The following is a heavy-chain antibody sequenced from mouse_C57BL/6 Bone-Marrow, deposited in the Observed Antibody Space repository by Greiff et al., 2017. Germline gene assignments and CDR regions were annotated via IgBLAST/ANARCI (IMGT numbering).Heavy chain of an antibody. CDR3: TRGGEAGVI. J-gene: IGHJ4*01. CDR1: GYTFTDYE. V-gene: IGHV1-15*01. Sequence: VQLQQSGAELVRPGASVTLSCTASGYTFTDYEMHWVKQTPVHGLEWIGAIDPETGGTAYNQKFKGKAILTADKSSSTAYMELRSLTSEDSAVYYCTRGGEAGVIWGQGTSVTVSS. D-gene: IGHD2-13*01. CDR2: IDPETGGT.